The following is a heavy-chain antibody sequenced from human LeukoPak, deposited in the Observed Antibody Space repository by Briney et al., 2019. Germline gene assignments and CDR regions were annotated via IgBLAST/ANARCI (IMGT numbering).Heavy chain of an antibody. CDR2: ISASAGSA. CDR3: AKDQRSGEYDYGWGPFDI. V-gene: IGHV3-23*01. J-gene: IGHJ3*02. Sequence: PGGSLRLSCEVSGFTLSNYAMNWVRQAPGKGLEWVSSISASAGSAAYGDSVKGRFTISRGNAENTLELQMNSLRADDTAIYYCAKDQRSGEYDYGWGPFDIWGQGTMVTVSS. CDR1: GFTLSNYA. D-gene: IGHD3-10*01.